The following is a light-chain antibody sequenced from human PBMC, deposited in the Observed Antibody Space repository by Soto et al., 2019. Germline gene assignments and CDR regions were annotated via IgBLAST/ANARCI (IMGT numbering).Light chain of an antibody. V-gene: IGKV3-20*01. Sequence: EIVLTQSPGTLSLSPGERATLSCRASQSVSSSYLAWYQQKPGQAPRLLIYGASSRATGIPDRFSGSGSGTDFTLTIRRMETQAFAVYSCQQYGSSPGTFGQGTKVDIK. CDR1: QSVSSSY. J-gene: IGKJ1*01. CDR2: GAS. CDR3: QQYGSSPGT.